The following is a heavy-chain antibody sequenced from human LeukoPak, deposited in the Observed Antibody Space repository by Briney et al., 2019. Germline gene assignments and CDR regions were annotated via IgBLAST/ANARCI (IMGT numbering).Heavy chain of an antibody. Sequence: SETLSLTCTVSGGSISSYHWSWIRQPPGKGLEWIGYIYYSGSTNYNPSLKSRVTISVDMSKNQFSLKLSSVTAADTAVYYCARELIGSGYNWFDPWGQGTLVTVSS. D-gene: IGHD2-21*01. CDR1: GGSISSYH. V-gene: IGHV4-59*12. CDR2: IYYSGST. CDR3: ARELIGSGYNWFDP. J-gene: IGHJ5*02.